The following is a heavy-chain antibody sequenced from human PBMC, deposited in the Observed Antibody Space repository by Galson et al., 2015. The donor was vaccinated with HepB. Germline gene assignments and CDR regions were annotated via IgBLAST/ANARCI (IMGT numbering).Heavy chain of an antibody. Sequence: SLRLSCATSGFIFRHAWMTWVRQAPGKGLEWIGRIKTNRTGGTIDYAAPVAGRFIISRDDSKDTLFLQMNSLKIEDTAVYYCVTDRAVPGMPLDPWGQGTLVTVSS. V-gene: IGHV3-15*05. CDR3: VTDRAVPGMPLDP. J-gene: IGHJ5*02. CDR2: IKTNRTGGTI. CDR1: GFIFRHAW. D-gene: IGHD1-14*01.